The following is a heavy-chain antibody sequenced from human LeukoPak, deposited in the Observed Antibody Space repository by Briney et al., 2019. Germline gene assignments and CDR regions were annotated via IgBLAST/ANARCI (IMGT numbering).Heavy chain of an antibody. CDR3: TTVDYDSSGYFPFDY. V-gene: IGHV3-15*01. Sequence: GGSLRLSCAASGLTFSNAWMSWVRQAPGKGLEWVGRIKSKTDGGTTDYAAPVKGRFTISRDDSKNTLYLQMNSLKTEDTAVYYCTTVDYDSSGYFPFDYWGQGTLVTVSS. J-gene: IGHJ4*02. CDR1: GLTFSNAW. D-gene: IGHD3-22*01. CDR2: IKSKTDGGTT.